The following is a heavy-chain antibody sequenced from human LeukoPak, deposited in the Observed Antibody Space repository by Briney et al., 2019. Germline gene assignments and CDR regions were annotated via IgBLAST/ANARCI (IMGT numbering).Heavy chain of an antibody. J-gene: IGHJ6*03. V-gene: IGHV4-59*08. D-gene: IGHD3-10*01. Sequence: SETVSLTCTVSGGSISSYYWTWIRQPPGKGLEWIGYIFYSGNTNYNPSLKSRVTISVDTSKNQFSLKLSSVTAADTAVYYCARHVFLLWFGELWDYMDVWGKGTTVTISS. CDR1: GGSISSYY. CDR3: ARHVFLLWFGELWDYMDV. CDR2: IFYSGNT.